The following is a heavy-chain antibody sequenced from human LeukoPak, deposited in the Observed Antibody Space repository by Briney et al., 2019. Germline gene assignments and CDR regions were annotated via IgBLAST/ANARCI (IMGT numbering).Heavy chain of an antibody. CDR1: GGTFSSHA. V-gene: IGHV1-18*01. CDR2: ISAYNGNT. CDR3: ARDSGTLRYFDWLPSSFDY. J-gene: IGHJ4*02. D-gene: IGHD3-9*01. Sequence: ASVKVSCKSSGGTFSSHAISWVRQAPGQGLEWMGWISAYNGNTNYAQKLQGRVTMTTDTSTSTAYMELRSLRSDDTAVYYCARDSGTLRYFDWLPSSFDYWGQGTLVTVSS.